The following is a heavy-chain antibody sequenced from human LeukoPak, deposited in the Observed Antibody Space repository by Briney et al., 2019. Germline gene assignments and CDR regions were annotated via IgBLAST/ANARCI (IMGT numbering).Heavy chain of an antibody. V-gene: IGHV1-2*02. CDR3: ARENYYDSSGYYHDY. J-gene: IGHJ4*02. Sequence: ASVKVSCKASGYTFTGYYMHWVRQAPGQGLEWMGWINPNSGGTNYAQKFQGRVTMTRDTSISTAYMELSRLRSDDTAVYYCARENYYDSSGYYHDYWGQGTLVTVSS. CDR2: INPNSGGT. D-gene: IGHD3-22*01. CDR1: GYTFTGYY.